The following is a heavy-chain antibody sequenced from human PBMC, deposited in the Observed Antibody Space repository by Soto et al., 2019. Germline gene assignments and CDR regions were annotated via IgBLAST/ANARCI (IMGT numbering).Heavy chain of an antibody. CDR2: ISGSGGST. CDR1: GFTFSSYA. D-gene: IGHD3-22*01. J-gene: IGHJ4*02. Sequence: PGGSLRLSCAASGFTFSSYAMSWVRQAPGKGLEWVSAISGSGGSTYYADSVKGRFTISRDNSKNTLYLQMNSLRAEDTAVYYCANWPDYYDSSGYYYVCYWGQGTLVTVSS. V-gene: IGHV3-23*01. CDR3: ANWPDYYDSSGYYYVCY.